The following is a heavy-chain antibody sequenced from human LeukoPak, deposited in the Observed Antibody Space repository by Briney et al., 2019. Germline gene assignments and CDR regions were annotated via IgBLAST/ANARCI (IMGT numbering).Heavy chain of an antibody. D-gene: IGHD3-3*01. V-gene: IGHV4-38-2*01. CDR1: GYSINNGYF. J-gene: IGHJ5*02. Sequence: SETLSLTCAVSGYSINNGYFWGWIRQPPGKGLEWIGNIYHSGNTYYNPSLKSRVTISVDTSKNQFSLKLSSVTAADTAVYYCARGYYDFWSGYYTPNWFDPWGQGTLVTVSP. CDR2: IYHSGNT. CDR3: ARGYYDFWSGYYTPNWFDP.